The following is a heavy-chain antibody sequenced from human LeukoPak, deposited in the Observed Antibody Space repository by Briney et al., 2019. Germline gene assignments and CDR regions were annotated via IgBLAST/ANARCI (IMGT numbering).Heavy chain of an antibody. D-gene: IGHD6-13*01. Sequence: PGGSLRLSCAASGFTFDDYAMHWVRQAPGKGLEWVSGISWNSGSIGYADSVKGRFTISRDNSKNTLYLQMNSLRAEDTAVYYCAKADIAAAGRFDYWGQGTLVTVSS. CDR3: AKADIAAAGRFDY. CDR2: ISWNSGSI. J-gene: IGHJ4*02. V-gene: IGHV3-9*01. CDR1: GFTFDDYA.